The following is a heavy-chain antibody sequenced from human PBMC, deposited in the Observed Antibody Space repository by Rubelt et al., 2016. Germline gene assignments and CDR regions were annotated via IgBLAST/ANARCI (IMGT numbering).Heavy chain of an antibody. CDR3: AGEIRVIGRSYYFDF. CDR2: IDFSGST. D-gene: IGHD3-16*02. CDR1: GGSISTYY. V-gene: IGHV4-59*12. J-gene: IGHJ4*02. Sequence: QVQLQESGPGLVKPSETLSLTCSVSGGSISTYYWSWIRQPPGKGLEWIGEIDFSGSTNYNPSLESRVTISVDTSKNHFSLKPVAVTAAASAVYYCAGEIRVIGRSYYFDFWSLGTLVTVSS.